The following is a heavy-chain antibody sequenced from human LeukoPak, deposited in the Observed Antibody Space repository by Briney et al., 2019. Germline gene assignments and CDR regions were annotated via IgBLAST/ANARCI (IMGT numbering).Heavy chain of an antibody. V-gene: IGHV1-69*13. D-gene: IGHD3-9*01. CDR2: IIPIFGTA. CDR3: ARRLLTGYYTYDY. Sequence: VKVSCKASGGTFSSYAISWVRQAPGQGLEWMGGIIPIFGTANYAQKFQGRVTITADESTSTAYMELSSLRSEDTAVYYCARRLLTGYYTYDYWGQGTLVTVSS. CDR1: GGTFSSYA. J-gene: IGHJ4*02.